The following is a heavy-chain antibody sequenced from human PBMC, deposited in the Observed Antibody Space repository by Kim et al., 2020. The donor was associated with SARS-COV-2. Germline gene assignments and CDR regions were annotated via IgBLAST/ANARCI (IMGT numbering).Heavy chain of an antibody. Sequence: ASVKVSCKASGYTFTSYGISWVRQAPGQGLEWMGWISAYNGNTNYAQKLQGRVTMTTDTSTSTAYMELRSLRSDDTAVYYCARRGDRGGHSLIGYSYGYVYMGMDVWGQGTTVTVSS. CDR3: ARRGDRGGHSLIGYSYGYVYMGMDV. D-gene: IGHD5-18*01. CDR2: ISAYNGNT. CDR1: GYTFTSYG. J-gene: IGHJ6*02. V-gene: IGHV1-18*04.